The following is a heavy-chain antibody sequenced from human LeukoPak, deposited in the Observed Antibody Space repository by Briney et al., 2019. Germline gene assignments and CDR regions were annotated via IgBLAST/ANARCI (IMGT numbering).Heavy chain of an antibody. CDR1: VYTFTSYY. D-gene: IGHD3-10*01. Sequence: ASVKVSCKASVYTFTSYYMHWVRQAPGQGLEWMGIINPSGGSTSYAQKFQGRVTMTRDTSTSTVYMGLSSLRSEDTAVYYCATHAMVRGVTTFDYWGQGTLVTVSS. J-gene: IGHJ4*02. CDR3: ATHAMVRGVTTFDY. V-gene: IGHV1-46*03. CDR2: INPSGGST.